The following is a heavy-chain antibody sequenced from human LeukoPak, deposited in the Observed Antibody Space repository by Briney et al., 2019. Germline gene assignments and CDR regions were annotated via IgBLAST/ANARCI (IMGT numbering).Heavy chain of an antibody. J-gene: IGHJ6*02. CDR2: ISAYNGNT. V-gene: IGHV1-18*01. Sequence: ASVKVSCKASVYTFTSYGISWVRQAPGQGLEWMGWISAYNGNTNYAQKLQGRVTMTTDTSTSTAYMELRSLRSDDTAVYYCARDRSNLEWLLLGYYYYGMDVWGQGTTVTVSS. CDR3: ARDRSNLEWLLLGYYYYGMDV. CDR1: VYTFTSYG. D-gene: IGHD3-3*01.